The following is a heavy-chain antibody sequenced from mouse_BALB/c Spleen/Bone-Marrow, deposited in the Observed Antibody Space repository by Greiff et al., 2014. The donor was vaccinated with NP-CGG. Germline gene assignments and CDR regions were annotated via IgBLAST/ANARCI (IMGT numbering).Heavy chain of an antibody. D-gene: IGHD1-1*01. CDR3: ARGHYYGSRNWYFDV. CDR1: GYTFTDYN. V-gene: IGHV1-18*01. J-gene: IGHJ1*01. CDR2: INPNNGGT. Sequence: EVKLMESGPELAKPGASVKIPCKASGYTFTDYNMDWVKQSHGKSLEWIGDINPNNGGTIYNQKFKGKATLTVDKSSSTAYMELRSLTSEDTAVYYCARGHYYGSRNWYFDVWGAGTTVTVSS.